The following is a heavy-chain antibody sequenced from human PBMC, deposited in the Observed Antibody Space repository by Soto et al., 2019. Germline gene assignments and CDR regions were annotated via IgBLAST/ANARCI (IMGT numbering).Heavy chain of an antibody. J-gene: IGHJ4*02. V-gene: IGHV3-30*04. CDR1: GFTFSNSA. D-gene: IGHD5-18*01. Sequence: GGSLRLSCAASGFTFSNSAMTWVRQAPGKGLEWVAFIFCGGSNKYYEDSVKGRFTISRDNSKNTLYLQMNSLKAEDTAVYYCARDRDAQGYGDYWGQGTLVTVSS. CDR2: IFCGGSNK. CDR3: ARDRDAQGYGDY.